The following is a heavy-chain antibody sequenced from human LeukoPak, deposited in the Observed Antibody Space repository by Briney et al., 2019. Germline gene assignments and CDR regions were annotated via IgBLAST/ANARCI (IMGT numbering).Heavy chain of an antibody. D-gene: IGHD3-10*01. CDR3: ARVVWFGELLPPYFDY. V-gene: IGHV4-59*01. Sequence: SETLSLTCTISGGSISSYYWSWIRQPAGKGLEWIGYIYYSGSTNYNPSLKGRVTISADTSKNQFSLKLSSVTAADTAVYYCARVVWFGELLPPYFDYWGQGTLVTVSS. CDR1: GGSISSYY. J-gene: IGHJ4*02. CDR2: IYYSGST.